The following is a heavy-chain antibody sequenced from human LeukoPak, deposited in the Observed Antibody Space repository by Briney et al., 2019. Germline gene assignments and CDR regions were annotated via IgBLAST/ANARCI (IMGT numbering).Heavy chain of an antibody. J-gene: IGHJ4*02. V-gene: IGHV3-30*02. Sequence: GGSLRLSCAASRFTFSSYGMHWVRQAPGKGLEWVAFIRYDGSSKYYADSVKGRFTISRDNSKNTLYLQMNSLRAEDTAVYYCAKPKTTVTTTFDYWGQGTLVTVSS. CDR2: IRYDGSSK. CDR3: AKPKTTVTTTFDY. D-gene: IGHD4-17*01. CDR1: RFTFSSYG.